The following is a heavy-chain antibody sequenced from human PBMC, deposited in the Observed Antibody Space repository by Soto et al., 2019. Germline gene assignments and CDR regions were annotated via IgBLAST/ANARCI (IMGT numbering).Heavy chain of an antibody. Sequence: PSETLSLTCTLSGGSISSYYWSWIRQPPGKGLEWIGYIYYSGSTNYNPSLKSRVTISVDTSKNQFSLKLSSVTAAATAVYYCARRELRFLEWPLAPTVCGQGATVPASS. V-gene: IGHV4-59*01. J-gene: IGHJ6*02. CDR3: ARRELRFLEWPLAPTV. CDR1: GGSISSYY. D-gene: IGHD3-3*01. CDR2: IYYSGST.